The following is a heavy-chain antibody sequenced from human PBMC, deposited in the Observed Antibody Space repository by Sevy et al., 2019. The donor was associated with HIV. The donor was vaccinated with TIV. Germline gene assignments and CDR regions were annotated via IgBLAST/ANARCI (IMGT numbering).Heavy chain of an antibody. V-gene: IGHV4-34*01. Sequence: SETLSLTCAVYGGSFSDYSWSWIRQPPGKGLEWIGEINHSGRTNYNPSLKSRVTISVDTSKYQCSLKLSSVTAADTAVYYCARWRGIRISMIVVVVTGYFDYWGQGTLVTVSS. CDR2: INHSGRT. CDR1: GGSFSDYS. CDR3: ARWRGIRISMIVVVVTGYFDY. J-gene: IGHJ4*02. D-gene: IGHD3-22*01.